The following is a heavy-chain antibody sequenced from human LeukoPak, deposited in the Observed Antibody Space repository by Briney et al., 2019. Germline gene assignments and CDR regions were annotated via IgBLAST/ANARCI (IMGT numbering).Heavy chain of an antibody. J-gene: IGHJ4*02. CDR2: IASSFNYI. V-gene: IGHV3-21*01. CDR3: ARGAYIYSGSDY. Sequence: GGSLRLSCEVSGFTISSYSMNWVRQAPGRGLEWVSSIASSFNYIYYADSVKGRFTISRDNAKNSLYLQMNSLRAEDTAVYYCARGAYIYSGSDYWGQGTLVTVSS. CDR1: GFTISSYS. D-gene: IGHD6-6*01.